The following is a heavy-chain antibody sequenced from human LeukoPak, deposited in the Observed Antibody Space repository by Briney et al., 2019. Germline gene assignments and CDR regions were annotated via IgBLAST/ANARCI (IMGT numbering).Heavy chain of an antibody. J-gene: IGHJ6*02. CDR2: ISGSGGST. V-gene: IGHV3-23*01. Sequence: GGSLRLSCAASGFTFSSYAMSWVRQAPGKGLEWVAAISGSGGSTYYADSVKGRFTIARDNSKNTLYLQMNSLRAEDTAVYYCAKSRDPRNYSSGPSYYYGMDVWGQGTTVTVSS. CDR1: GFTFSSYA. D-gene: IGHD5-18*01. CDR3: AKSRDPRNYSSGPSYYYGMDV.